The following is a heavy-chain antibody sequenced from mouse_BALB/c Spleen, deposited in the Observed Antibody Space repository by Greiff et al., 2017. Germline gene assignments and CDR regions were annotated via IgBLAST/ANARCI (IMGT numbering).Heavy chain of an antibody. J-gene: IGHJ3*01. D-gene: IGHD2-3*01. CDR1: GFSLTRYG. V-gene: IGHV2-2*02. CDR2: IWSGGST. Sequence: QVQLQQSGPGLVQPSQCLSITCTVSGFSLTRYGVHWVRQSPGKGLEWLGVIWSGGSTDYNAAFISRLSISKDNSKSQVFFKMNSLQANDTARYYCARDDGYYAWFADGGQGTLVTVSA. CDR3: ARDDGYYAWFAD.